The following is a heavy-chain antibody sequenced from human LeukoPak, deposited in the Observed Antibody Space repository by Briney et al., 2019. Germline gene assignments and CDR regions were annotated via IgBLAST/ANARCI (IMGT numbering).Heavy chain of an antibody. J-gene: IGHJ4*02. CDR3: ARDPAQDDY. CDR2: ISSGSSSI. V-gene: IGHV3-48*04. Sequence: GGSLRLSCAASGFTFSNYGMNWVRQAPGKGLEWVSYISSGSSSIYYADSVKGRFTISRDNAKNSLYLQMNSLRAEDTAVYYCARDPAQDDYWGQGTLVTVSS. CDR1: GFTFSNYG.